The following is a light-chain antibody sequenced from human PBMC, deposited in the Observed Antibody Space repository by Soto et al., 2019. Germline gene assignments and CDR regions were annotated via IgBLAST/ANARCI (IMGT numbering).Light chain of an antibody. J-gene: IGLJ1*01. V-gene: IGLV2-14*01. CDR3: TSYTSSSTPYV. CDR2: DVS. CDR1: SSDVGGYTY. Sequence: QSVLTQPASVSGSPGQSITISCAGTSSDVGGYTYVSWYQQHPGKAPKLMIYDVSNRPSGVSNRFSGSKSGNTASLTISVLQAEDEADYYCTSYTSSSTPYVFGGGTKVTVL.